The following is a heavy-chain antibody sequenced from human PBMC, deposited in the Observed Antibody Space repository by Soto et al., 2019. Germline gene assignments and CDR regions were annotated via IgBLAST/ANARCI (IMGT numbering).Heavy chain of an antibody. CDR2: IIPIFGTA. CDR1: GGTFSSYA. D-gene: IGHD6-6*01. CDR3: AREEYSSSSRSYYYGMDV. V-gene: IGHV1-69*13. Sequence: ASLKVSCKASGGTFSSYAIIWVRQAPGQGLEWMGGIIPIFGTANYAQKFQGRVTITADESTSTAYMELSSLRSEDTAVYYCAREEYSSSSRSYYYGMDVWGQGTTVTVSS. J-gene: IGHJ6*02.